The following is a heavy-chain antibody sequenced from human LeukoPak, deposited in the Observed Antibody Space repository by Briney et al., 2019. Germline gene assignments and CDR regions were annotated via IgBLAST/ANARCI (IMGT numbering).Heavy chain of an antibody. CDR1: EFTFSNYA. V-gene: IGHV3-23*01. CDR2: ISGSGGST. CDR3: AKGPVVTFDI. Sequence: GGSLRLSCAASEFTFSNYAMNWVRQTPGRGLEWVSGISGSGGSTYYADSVKGRFTISRDNSKTTLYLQMNSLRAEDMAIYYCAKGPVVTFDIWGQGTMVTVSS. D-gene: IGHD2-15*01. J-gene: IGHJ3*02.